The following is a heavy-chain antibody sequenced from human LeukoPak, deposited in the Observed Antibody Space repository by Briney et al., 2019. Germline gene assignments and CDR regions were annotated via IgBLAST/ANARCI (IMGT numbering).Heavy chain of an antibody. CDR1: GFTFSSYA. Sequence: PGRTLRLSCAASGFTFSSYAMHWVRQAPGKGLEWVSLISWDGGSSYYADSVKGRFTISRDNSKNSLYLQMNSLRAEDTALYYCAKDSVAVTGTGNIDYWGQGTLVTVSS. CDR3: AKDSVAVTGTGNIDY. D-gene: IGHD6-19*01. J-gene: IGHJ4*02. V-gene: IGHV3-43D*03. CDR2: ISWDGGSS.